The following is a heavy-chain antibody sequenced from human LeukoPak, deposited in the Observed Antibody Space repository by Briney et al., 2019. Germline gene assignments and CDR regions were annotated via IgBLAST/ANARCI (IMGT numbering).Heavy chain of an antibody. CDR3: ARSSYDFEAFDI. V-gene: IGHV1-2*02. CDR2: INPNSGGT. D-gene: IGHD3-3*01. Sequence: ASVKVSCKDPGYTFTGYYMHWVRQAPGQGLEWMGWINPNSGGTNYAQKFQGRVTMTRDTSISTAYMELSRLRSDDTAVYYCARSSYDFEAFDIWGQGTMVTVSS. CDR1: GYTFTGYY. J-gene: IGHJ3*02.